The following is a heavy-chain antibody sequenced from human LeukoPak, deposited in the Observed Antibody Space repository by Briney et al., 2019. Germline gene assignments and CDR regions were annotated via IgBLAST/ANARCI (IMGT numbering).Heavy chain of an antibody. D-gene: IGHD3-3*01. CDR2: IIPIFGTA. CDR1: GGTFSSYA. V-gene: IGHV1-69*01. CDR3: AREGPNYDFWSGYYPNWFDP. Sequence: SVKVSCKASGGTFSSYAISWVRQAPGQGLEWMGGIIPIFGTANYAQKFQGRVTITADESTSTAYMELSSLRSEDTAVYYRAREGPNYDFWSGYYPNWFDPWGQGTLVTVSS. J-gene: IGHJ5*02.